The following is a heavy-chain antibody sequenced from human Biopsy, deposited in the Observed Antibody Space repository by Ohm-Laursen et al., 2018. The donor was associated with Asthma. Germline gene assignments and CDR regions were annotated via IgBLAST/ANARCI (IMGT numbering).Heavy chain of an antibody. J-gene: IGHJ3*01. V-gene: IGHV1-3*04. Sequence: ASVKVSCKASGYNFISFAIHWVRQAPGQRLEWIGWVNTGNGDTKYPQKFQGRVTITRDTSASTAYMELRSLRSEDTATYYCARTYYDFLTGQVKDVFGVWGQGTMVTVSS. CDR1: GYNFISFA. CDR3: ARTYYDFLTGQVKDVFGV. CDR2: VNTGNGDT. D-gene: IGHD3-9*01.